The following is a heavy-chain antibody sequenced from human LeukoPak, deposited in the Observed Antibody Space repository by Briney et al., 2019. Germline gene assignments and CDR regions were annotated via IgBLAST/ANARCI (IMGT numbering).Heavy chain of an antibody. J-gene: IGHJ6*02. CDR3: AKGQWGNFHGMDV. CDR2: ISNDGSSK. V-gene: IGHV3-30-3*01. CDR1: GFTFSSYA. Sequence: GGSLRLSCAASGFTFSSYAMHWVRQAPGKGLEWVAVISNDGSSKYYGDPVKGRFTISRDNSKNTLYLQMNSLRAEDTAVYYCAKGQWGNFHGMDVWGQGTTVTVSS. D-gene: IGHD3-16*01.